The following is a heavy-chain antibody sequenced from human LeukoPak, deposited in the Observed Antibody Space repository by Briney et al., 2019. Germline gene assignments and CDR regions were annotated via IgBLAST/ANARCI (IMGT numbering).Heavy chain of an antibody. D-gene: IGHD4-17*01. V-gene: IGHV3-30*02. Sequence: GGSLRLSCAAYGFTFSSYGIHWVRQAPGKGLEWVAFIGYDRNSKHYAASVKGRFTISGDNSKNTLYLQMNSLRTEDTAVYYCAKNRRASGDYAGAFDYWGQGTLVTVSS. CDR2: IGYDRNSK. CDR3: AKNRRASGDYAGAFDY. J-gene: IGHJ4*02. CDR1: GFTFSSYG.